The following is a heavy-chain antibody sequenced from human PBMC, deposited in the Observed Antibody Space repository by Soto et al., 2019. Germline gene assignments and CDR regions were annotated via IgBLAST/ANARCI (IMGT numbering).Heavy chain of an antibody. J-gene: IGHJ6*04. D-gene: IGHD3-16*01. V-gene: IGHV3-11*01. Sequence: QVQLVESGGGLVKPGGSLRLSCAASGFTFSDYYMSWIRQAPGKGLEWVSYISSSGSTIYYADSVKGRFTISRDNAKKSLYLQMNSLRAEDSAVYYCARRQLGRYDYIWGSYGTPDVWGKGTTVTVSS. CDR2: ISSSGSTI. CDR3: ARRQLGRYDYIWGSYGTPDV. CDR1: GFTFSDYY.